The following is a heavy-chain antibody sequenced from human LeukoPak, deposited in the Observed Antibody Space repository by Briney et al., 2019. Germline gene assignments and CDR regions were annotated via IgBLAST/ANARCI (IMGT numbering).Heavy chain of an antibody. CDR3: ARGTVTAPDY. CDR2: IYSGGNT. V-gene: IGHV3-53*01. J-gene: IGHJ4*02. Sequence: GGSLRLSCAASGFSVSNTYMSWVRQAPGKGLEWVSIIYSGGNTYYTDSVKGRFTISRDNSKNTLYLQMNRLRPEDTAVYYCARGTVTAPDYWGQGTLVTVSS. CDR1: GFSVSNTY. D-gene: IGHD2-21*02.